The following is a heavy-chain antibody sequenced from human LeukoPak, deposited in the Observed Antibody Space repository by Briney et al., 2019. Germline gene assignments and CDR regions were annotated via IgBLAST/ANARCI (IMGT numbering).Heavy chain of an antibody. J-gene: IGHJ4*02. CDR2: INHSGST. D-gene: IGHD6-19*01. CDR3: AGRKAVPGDY. CDR1: GGSFSGYY. V-gene: IGHV4-34*01. Sequence: SETLSLTCAVYGGSFSGYYWSWIRQPPGKGLEWSGEINHSGSTNYNPSLKSRVTISVDTSKNQFSLKLSSVTAADTAVYYCAGRKAVPGDYWGQGTLVTVSS.